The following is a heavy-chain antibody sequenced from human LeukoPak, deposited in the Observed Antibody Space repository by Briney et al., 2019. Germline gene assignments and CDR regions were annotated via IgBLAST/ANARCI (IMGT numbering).Heavy chain of an antibody. D-gene: IGHD2-15*01. Sequence: ASVKVSCKASGYTFTGYYIHWVRQAPGQGLEWMGWINPNSGDTNYAQRFQGRVTMTRDRSISTAYMELSRLRSDGTAVYYCARATQSMVVAATRYYYYYIDVWGKGTTVTISS. V-gene: IGHV1-2*02. CDR1: GYTFTGYY. CDR3: ARATQSMVVAATRYYYYYIDV. CDR2: INPNSGDT. J-gene: IGHJ6*03.